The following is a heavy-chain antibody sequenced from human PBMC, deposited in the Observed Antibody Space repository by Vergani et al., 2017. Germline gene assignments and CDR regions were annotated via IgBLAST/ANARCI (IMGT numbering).Heavy chain of an antibody. Sequence: QVQLQESGPGLVKPSETLSLTCTVSGGSNSSYYWSWIRQPPGKGLEWIGYIYYSGSTNYNPSLKSRVTITVDTSKNQFSLKLSSVTAADTAVYYWARVVVVPAAIHYYYYYYMDVWGKGTTVTVSS. J-gene: IGHJ6*03. V-gene: IGHV4-59*01. CDR1: GGSNSSYY. CDR3: ARVVVVPAAIHYYYYYYMDV. CDR2: IYYSGST. D-gene: IGHD2-2*01.